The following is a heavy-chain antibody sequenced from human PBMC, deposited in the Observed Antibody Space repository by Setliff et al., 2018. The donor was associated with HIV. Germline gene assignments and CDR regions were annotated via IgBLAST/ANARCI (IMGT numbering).Heavy chain of an antibody. Sequence: PGGSLRLSCAASGFTFSSYSMNWVRQAPGKGLEWVSYISSSSSTIYYADSVKGRFTISRDNAKNSLYLQMNSLRVEDTAVYYCARAGPLGANDIWGQGTMVTVSS. V-gene: IGHV3-48*04. CDR1: GFTFSSYS. CDR3: ARAGPLGANDI. J-gene: IGHJ3*02. CDR2: ISSSSSTI. D-gene: IGHD3-16*01.